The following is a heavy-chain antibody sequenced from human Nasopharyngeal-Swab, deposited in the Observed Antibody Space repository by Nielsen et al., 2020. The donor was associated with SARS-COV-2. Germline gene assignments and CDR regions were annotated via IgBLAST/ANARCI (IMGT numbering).Heavy chain of an antibody. CDR1: GFILRYYA. D-gene: IGHD1-26*01. CDR2: IRSKSYGGTT. Sequence: SPNLSRPAPGFILRYYAMSLVLQAPGKGPEWVGFIRSKSYGGTTEYAASVKARVTIPRDDSKSIAYLQMNSLKTEDTAVYYCVRCGSYYYYYYYMDVWGKGTTVTVSS. CDR3: VRCGSYYYYYYYMDV. J-gene: IGHJ6*03. V-gene: IGHV3-49*04.